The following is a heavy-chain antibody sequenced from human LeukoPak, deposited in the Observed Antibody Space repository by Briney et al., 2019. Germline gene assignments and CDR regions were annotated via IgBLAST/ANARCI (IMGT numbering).Heavy chain of an antibody. CDR1: GGSFSGYY. V-gene: IGHV4-34*01. CDR3: ASAVRYYDWLEGY. D-gene: IGHD3-9*01. CDR2: INHSGST. Sequence: PSETLSLTCAVSGGSFSGYYWSWIRQPPGKGLEWIGEINHSGSTNYNPSLKSRVTISVDTSKNQFSLKLSSVTAADTAVYYCASAVRYYDWLEGYWGQGTLVTVSS. J-gene: IGHJ4*02.